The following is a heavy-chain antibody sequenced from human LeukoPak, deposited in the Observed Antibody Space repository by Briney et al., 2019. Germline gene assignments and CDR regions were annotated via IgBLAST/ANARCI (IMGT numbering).Heavy chain of an antibody. V-gene: IGHV4-38-2*02. CDR3: ARGTEWELLDY. J-gene: IGHJ4*02. Sequence: PSETLSLTCTVSGYSISSGYYWGWIRQPPGKGLEWIGSIYHSGSTYYNPSLKSRVTISVDTSKNQFSLKLSSVTAADTAVYYCARGTEWELLDYWGQGTLVTVSS. D-gene: IGHD1-26*01. CDR2: IYHSGST. CDR1: GYSISSGYY.